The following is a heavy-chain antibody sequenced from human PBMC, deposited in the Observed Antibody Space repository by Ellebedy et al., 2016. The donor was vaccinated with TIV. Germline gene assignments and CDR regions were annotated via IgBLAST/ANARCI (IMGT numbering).Heavy chain of an antibody. CDR1: GCSISSYS. Sequence: MPGGSLRLSCTVSGCSISSYSWSWIRPPTGKGLEWIGRLYTSGSTTYNPSLKSRLTMSVDTSKNQFSLKLSSVTAADTAVYYCAAGWVPAAPLQPWGQGTLVTVSS. J-gene: IGHJ5*02. CDR3: AAGWVPAAPLQP. CDR2: LYTSGST. D-gene: IGHD2-2*01. V-gene: IGHV4-4*07.